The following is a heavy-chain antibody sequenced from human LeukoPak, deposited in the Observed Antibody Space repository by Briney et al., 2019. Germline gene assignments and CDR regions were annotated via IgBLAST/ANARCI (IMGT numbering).Heavy chain of an antibody. V-gene: IGHV4-34*01. CDR3: ERDPEVAPKTKYYDFWSGYRSFDY. D-gene: IGHD3-3*01. J-gene: IGHJ4*02. CDR1: GGSFSGYY. Sequence: PSETLSLTCAVYGGSFSGYYWSWIRQPPGKGLEWIGEINHSGSTNYNPSLKSRVTISVDTSKNQFSLKLSSVTAADTAVYYCERDPEVAPKTKYYDFWSGYRSFDYWGQGTLVTVSS. CDR2: INHSGST.